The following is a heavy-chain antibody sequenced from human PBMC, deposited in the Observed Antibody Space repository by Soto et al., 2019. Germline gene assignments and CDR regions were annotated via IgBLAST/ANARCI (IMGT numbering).Heavy chain of an antibody. V-gene: IGHV4-59*01. D-gene: IGHD2-21*02. Sequence: SETLSLTGTVSGGSISSYYWSWIRQPPGKGLEWIGYIYYSGSTNYNPSLKSRLTIPLDTSKNQFSLKLSSVTAADTAVYYCAREYEVEDCGGDCYSSWFDPWGQGTLVTVSS. CDR1: GGSISSYY. J-gene: IGHJ5*02. CDR2: IYYSGST. CDR3: AREYEVEDCGGDCYSSWFDP.